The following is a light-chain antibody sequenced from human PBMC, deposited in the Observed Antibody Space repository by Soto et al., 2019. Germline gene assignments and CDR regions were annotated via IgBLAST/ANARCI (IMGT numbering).Light chain of an antibody. J-gene: IGKJ1*01. CDR3: FQRQCWLLT. V-gene: IGKV3-11*01. Sequence: EIELAQSPATLTSFPGDRVARYYRASQYINTRLAGYQHRPGQAPRLLIYQTSIRAAGIPARFSASGSGTGFTRTTSYVRREDIAVYYFFQRQCWLLTFGQGTKVDIK. CDR2: QTS. CDR1: QYINTR.